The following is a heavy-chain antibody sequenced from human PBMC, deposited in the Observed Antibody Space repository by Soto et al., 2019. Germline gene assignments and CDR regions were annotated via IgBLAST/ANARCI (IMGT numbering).Heavy chain of an antibody. CDR1: GGTFSSYA. Sequence: QVQLVQSGAEVKKPWSSVKVSCKASGGTFSSYAISGVRQAPGQGLEWMGGIIPIFGTANYAQKFQGRVTITADESTSTAYMELSSLRSEDTAVYYCAREGASGSHIGYWGQGTLVTVSS. CDR2: IIPIFGTA. J-gene: IGHJ4*02. D-gene: IGHD3-22*01. CDR3: AREGASGSHIGY. V-gene: IGHV1-69*01.